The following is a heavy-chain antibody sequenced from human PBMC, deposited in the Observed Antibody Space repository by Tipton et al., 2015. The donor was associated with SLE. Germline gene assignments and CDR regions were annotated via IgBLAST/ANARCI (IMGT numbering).Heavy chain of an antibody. CDR2: IYSDETNT. CDR1: GLRFREAY. Sequence: SLRLSCSVSGLRFREAYMSWIRQAPGKGLEWVSLIYSDETNTHYVDAVKGRFTISRDDSKNTLYLQMNSLRAEDTAIYYCAKGRTWNYDGREFDSWGQGTLVVVSS. CDR3: AKGRTWNYDGREFDS. J-gene: IGHJ4*02. V-gene: IGHV3-23*03. D-gene: IGHD1-7*01.